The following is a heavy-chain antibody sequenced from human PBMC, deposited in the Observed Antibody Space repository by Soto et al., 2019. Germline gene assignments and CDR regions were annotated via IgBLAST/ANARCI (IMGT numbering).Heavy chain of an antibody. CDR2: IHNTGSP. CDR3: ARSTRGYSGYASHIDN. V-gene: IGHV4-59*01. J-gene: IGHJ4*02. CDR1: GGSISSYH. Sequence: SETRSLTCRISGGSISSYHWNWIRQTPGKGVEWIGYIHNTGSPKYNPSLKSRVTISVDTSKNHFSLNLSSVTAADTAVYYCARSTRGYSGYASHIDNWGQGTQVTVSS. D-gene: IGHD5-12*01.